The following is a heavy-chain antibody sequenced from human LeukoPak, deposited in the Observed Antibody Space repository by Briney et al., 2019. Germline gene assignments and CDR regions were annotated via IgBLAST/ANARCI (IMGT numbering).Heavy chain of an antibody. J-gene: IGHJ4*02. CDR3: ARRPYSGYDLAFDY. CDR2: ISYDRSNK. V-gene: IGHV3-30-3*01. CDR1: GFTFSSYA. Sequence: GGSLRLSCAASGFTFSSYAMHWVRQAPGKGLEWVAVISYDRSNKYYADSVKGRFTISRDNSKNTLYLQMNSLRAEDTAVYYCARRPYSGYDLAFDYWGQGTLVTVSS. D-gene: IGHD5-12*01.